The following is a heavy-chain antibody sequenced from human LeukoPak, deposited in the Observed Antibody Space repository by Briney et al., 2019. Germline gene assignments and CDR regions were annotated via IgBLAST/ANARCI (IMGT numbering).Heavy chain of an antibody. V-gene: IGHV3-23*01. J-gene: IGHJ4*02. CDR3: AKDDSMTLDHFDY. CDR1: AFTFNNFA. CDR2: INHSGGHK. D-gene: IGHD4-11*01. Sequence: GGSLRLSCAASAFTFNNFAMSWVRQAPGKGLEWVSGINHSGGHKYYADSAKGRFTISRDNSKYTLYLQMNSLRAEDTAVYYCAKDDSMTLDHFDYWGQGTLVSVSS.